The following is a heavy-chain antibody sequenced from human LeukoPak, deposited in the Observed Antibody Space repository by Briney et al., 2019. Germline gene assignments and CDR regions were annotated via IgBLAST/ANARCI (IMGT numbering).Heavy chain of an antibody. CDR1: GYSFTSYW. V-gene: IGHV5-51*01. J-gene: IGHJ6*03. CDR3: ARSPIYYYYMDV. CDR2: IYPGDSDT. Sequence: GGSLRLSCKGSGYSFTSYWIGWVRQMPGKGLEWMGIIYPGDSDTRYSPFFQGQVTISADKSISTAYLQWSSLKASDTAMYYCARSPIYYYYMDVWGKGTTVTVSS.